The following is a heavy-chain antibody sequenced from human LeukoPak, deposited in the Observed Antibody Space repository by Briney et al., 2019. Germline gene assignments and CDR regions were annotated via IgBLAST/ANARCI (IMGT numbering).Heavy chain of an antibody. CDR1: GFTFSSYW. V-gene: IGHV3-7*01. Sequence: PGGSLRLSCAASGFTFSSYWMNWVRQAPGKGLEWVANIKQDGSEKYYVDSVKGRFTISRDNAKNSLYLQMNSLRAEDTAVYYCARDGTYYDFWSGYYTEVYFDYWGQGTLVTVSS. CDR2: IKQDGSEK. CDR3: ARDGTYYDFWSGYYTEVYFDY. D-gene: IGHD3-3*01. J-gene: IGHJ4*02.